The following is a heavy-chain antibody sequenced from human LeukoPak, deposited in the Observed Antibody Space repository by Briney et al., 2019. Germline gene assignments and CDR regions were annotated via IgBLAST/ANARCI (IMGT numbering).Heavy chain of an antibody. CDR1: GFTFSSYA. Sequence: GGSLRLSCAASGFTFSSYAMSWVRQTPGKGLEWVSTISGNAASTYYADSVKGRFTISRDNAKNTLYLHLHSLRADDTAVYYCAKDGLWFGESQYYFDFWGQGTLVTVSS. D-gene: IGHD3-10*01. V-gene: IGHV3-23*01. CDR2: ISGNAAST. J-gene: IGHJ4*02. CDR3: AKDGLWFGESQYYFDF.